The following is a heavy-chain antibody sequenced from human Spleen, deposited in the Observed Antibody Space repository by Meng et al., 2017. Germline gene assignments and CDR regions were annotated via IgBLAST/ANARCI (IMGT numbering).Heavy chain of an antibody. J-gene: IGHJ4*02. CDR2: IIPMMETV. D-gene: IGHD5-12*01. Sequence: SVKVSCKASGGTFSNFAFSWARQAPGEGLEWVGGIIPMMETVNYAQKFRGRVTITADKSTSTAYMELSSLRSEDTAVYYCARGRGGFASRGAQWLRGIYFDYWGQGTLVTVSS. CDR3: ARGRGGFASRGAQWLRGIYFDY. CDR1: GGTFSNFA. V-gene: IGHV1-69*06.